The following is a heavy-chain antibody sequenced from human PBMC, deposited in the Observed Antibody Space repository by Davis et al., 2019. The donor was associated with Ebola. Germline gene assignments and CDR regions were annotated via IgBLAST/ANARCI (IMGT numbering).Heavy chain of an antibody. J-gene: IGHJ4*02. CDR3: ANLDYGDNSGFDY. CDR2: ISGSGGST. Sequence: GESLKTSCAASGFTFSSYAMSWVRQAPGKGLEWVSAISGSGGSTYYADSVKGRFTISRDNSKNPLYLQMNSLRAEDTAVYYCANLDYGDNSGFDYWGQGTLVTVSS. D-gene: IGHD4-23*01. V-gene: IGHV3-23*01. CDR1: GFTFSSYA.